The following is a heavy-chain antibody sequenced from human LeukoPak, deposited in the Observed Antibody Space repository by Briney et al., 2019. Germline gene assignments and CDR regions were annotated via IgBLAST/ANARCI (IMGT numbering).Heavy chain of an antibody. Sequence: SETLSLTCTVSGGSISSSSYYWGRIRQPPGKGLEWIGSIYYSGSTYYNPSLKSRVTISVDTSKNQFSLKLSSVTAADTAVYYCASPYCSGGSCYSPYYYYMDVWGKGTTVTVSS. CDR1: GGSISSSSYY. D-gene: IGHD2-15*01. CDR2: IYYSGST. CDR3: ASPYCSGGSCYSPYYYYMDV. J-gene: IGHJ6*03. V-gene: IGHV4-39*01.